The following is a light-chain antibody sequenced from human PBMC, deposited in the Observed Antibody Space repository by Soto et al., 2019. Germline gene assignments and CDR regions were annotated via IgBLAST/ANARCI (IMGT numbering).Light chain of an antibody. CDR3: QQYGSSPLT. CDR1: QSVSSD. Sequence: EIVMTQSPATLSVSPGERATLSCRASQSVSSDLAWYQHKPGQAPRLLIYGASTRATGIPVRFSGSGSGTDFTLTISRLEPEDFAVYYCQQYGSSPLTFGGGTKVDIK. V-gene: IGKV3-20*01. J-gene: IGKJ4*01. CDR2: GAS.